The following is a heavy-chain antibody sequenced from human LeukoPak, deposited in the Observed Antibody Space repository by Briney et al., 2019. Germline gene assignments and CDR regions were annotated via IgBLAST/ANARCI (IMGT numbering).Heavy chain of an antibody. J-gene: IGHJ4*02. Sequence: GGSLRLSCAASGFTFSSYSMNWVRQAPGKGLEWVSSISSSSSYIYYADSVKGRFTISRDNAKNSLYLQMNSLRAEDTAVYYCARDYGGGRPFDYWGLGTLVTVSS. CDR2: ISSSSSYI. V-gene: IGHV3-21*01. D-gene: IGHD4-23*01. CDR1: GFTFSSYS. CDR3: ARDYGGGRPFDY.